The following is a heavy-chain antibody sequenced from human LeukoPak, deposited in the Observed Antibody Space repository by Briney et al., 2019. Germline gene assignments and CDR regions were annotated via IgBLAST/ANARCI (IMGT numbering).Heavy chain of an antibody. CDR1: GGSINSYY. D-gene: IGHD3-16*01. V-gene: IGHV4-59*08. Sequence: SETLSLTCTVSGGSINSYYWSWTRQPPGKGLEWIGYIYYSGSTNYNPSLKSRVTISVDTSKNQFSLRLSSVTAADTAVHYCARHGGGAADFGYWGQGTLVTVSS. CDR2: IYYSGST. J-gene: IGHJ4*02. CDR3: ARHGGGAADFGY.